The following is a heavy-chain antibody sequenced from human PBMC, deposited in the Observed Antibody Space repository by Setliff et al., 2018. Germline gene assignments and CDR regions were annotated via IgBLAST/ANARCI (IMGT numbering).Heavy chain of an antibody. V-gene: IGHV4-4*02. D-gene: IGHD2-2*02. Sequence: TLSLTCAVSGYSISSDYYWSWVRQPPGKGLEWIGEIYHSGSTNYNPSLKSRVTISVDTSKNQFSLKLSSVTAADTAVYYCARDRQYCSSPTCYSSYFYYYGMDVWGQGTTVTVSS. CDR2: IYHSGST. CDR3: ARDRQYCSSPTCYSSYFYYYGMDV. J-gene: IGHJ6*02. CDR1: GYSISSDYY.